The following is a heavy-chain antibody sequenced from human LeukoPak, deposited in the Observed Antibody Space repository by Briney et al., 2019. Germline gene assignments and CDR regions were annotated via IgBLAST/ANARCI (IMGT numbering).Heavy chain of an antibody. J-gene: IGHJ4*02. CDR2: INHSGNT. D-gene: IGHD5-12*01. CDR3: AGVGGYSGPRWVSLDY. CDR1: GGSFSGYY. Sequence: PSETLSLTCAVYGGSFSGYYWTWIRQPPGKGLEWIGEINHSGNTNYYPSLKSRVTISVDTSNDQFSLKLTSVTAADTAVYYCAGVGGYSGPRWVSLDYWGQGTLVTVSS. V-gene: IGHV4-34*01.